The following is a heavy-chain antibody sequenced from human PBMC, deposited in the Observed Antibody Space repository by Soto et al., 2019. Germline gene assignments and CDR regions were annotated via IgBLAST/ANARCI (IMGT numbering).Heavy chain of an antibody. V-gene: IGHV4-30-4*01. D-gene: IGHD4-17*01. CDR3: ARGTTVIEYDY. CDR2: IYYSGST. CDR1: GGSVCSGDYS. J-gene: IGHJ4*02. Sequence: SETKPHTCTVSGGSVCSGDYSWSWIRQPPGKGLEWIGYIYYSGSTYYNPSLKSRVTISVDTSKNQFSLKLSSVTAADTAVYYCARGTTVIEYDYWGQGTLVTVSS.